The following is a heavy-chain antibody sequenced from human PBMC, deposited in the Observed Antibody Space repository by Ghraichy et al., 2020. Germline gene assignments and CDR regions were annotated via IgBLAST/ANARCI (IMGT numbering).Heavy chain of an antibody. CDR2: INHSGST. D-gene: IGHD2-8*01. V-gene: IGHV4-34*01. Sequence: SETLSLTCAVYGGSFSGYYWSWIRQPPGKGLEWIGEINHSGSTNYNPSLKSRVTISVDTSKNQFSLKLSSVTAADTAVYYCARFGPEGVFYGMDVWGQGTTVTVSS. CDR3: ARFGPEGVFYGMDV. J-gene: IGHJ6*02. CDR1: GGSFSGYY.